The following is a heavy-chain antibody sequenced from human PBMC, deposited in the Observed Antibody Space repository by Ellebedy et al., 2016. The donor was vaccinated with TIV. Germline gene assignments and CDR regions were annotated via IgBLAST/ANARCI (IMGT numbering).Heavy chain of an antibody. CDR3: AKNREYSSSPSLVN. CDR1: GFTFRSYA. Sequence: PGGSLRLSCAASGFTFRSYAMNWVRQAPGKGLKWVSGISGSGGSTYYADSVKGRFTISRDNSRNMVYLQMNSLRAEDTALYYCAKNREYSSSPSLVNWGQGTLVTVSS. V-gene: IGHV3-23*01. D-gene: IGHD6-6*01. J-gene: IGHJ4*01. CDR2: ISGSGGST.